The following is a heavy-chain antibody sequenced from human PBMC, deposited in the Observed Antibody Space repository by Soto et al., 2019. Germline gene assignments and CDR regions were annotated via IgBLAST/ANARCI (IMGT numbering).Heavy chain of an antibody. CDR3: ARDRLVPYGYGMDV. Sequence: GGALKLSFAASGFPFRSYCIPWVRPAPGKGLEWVALIWFDGSKKYYVDSVKGRFAVSRDNSKNTLYLQMNSLRVEDTAVYYCARDRLVPYGYGMDVWGQGTTVTVS. D-gene: IGHD2-2*01. CDR1: GFPFRSYC. J-gene: IGHJ6*02. V-gene: IGHV3-33*01. CDR2: IWFDGSKK.